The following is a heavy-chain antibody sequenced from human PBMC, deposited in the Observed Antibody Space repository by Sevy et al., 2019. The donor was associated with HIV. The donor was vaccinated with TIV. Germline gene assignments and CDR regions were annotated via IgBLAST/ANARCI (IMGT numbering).Heavy chain of an antibody. D-gene: IGHD1-26*01. CDR2: MRSKAFAGTT. J-gene: IGHJ5*02. CDR1: GFNLGDYA. Sequence: GGSLRLSCSTSGFNLGDYAMSWVRQSPGKGLEWVGFMRSKAFAGTTEYAASVKGRFTISTDDSKASAHLQMNSLRAEDTGVYYCARVGGWEVGSLDNWFDPWGQGTLVTVSS. CDR3: ARVGGWEVGSLDNWFDP. V-gene: IGHV3-49*04.